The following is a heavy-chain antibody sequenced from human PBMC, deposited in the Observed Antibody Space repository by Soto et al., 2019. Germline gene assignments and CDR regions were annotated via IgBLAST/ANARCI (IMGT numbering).Heavy chain of an antibody. CDR1: GFTFSSYA. Sequence: GGSLRLSCAASGFTFSSYAMAWVRQAPGKGLEWVSGVSASGLNTDYADPVKGRFTISRDNSKNMLYLQMNSLRAEDTAVFYCARDTYSSSGTYYYYGMDVWGQGTTVTVSS. D-gene: IGHD6-6*01. CDR2: VSASGLNT. J-gene: IGHJ6*02. CDR3: ARDTYSSSGTYYYYGMDV. V-gene: IGHV3-23*01.